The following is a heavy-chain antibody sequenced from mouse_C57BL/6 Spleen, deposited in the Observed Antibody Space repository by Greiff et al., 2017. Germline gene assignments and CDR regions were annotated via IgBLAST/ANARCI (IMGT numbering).Heavy chain of an antibody. J-gene: IGHJ3*01. D-gene: IGHD2-4*01. CDR1: GFTFSSYA. V-gene: IGHV5-9-1*02. Sequence: EVKLMESGEGLVKPGGSLKLSCAASGFTFSSYAMSWVRPTPEKRLEWVAYISSGGDYIYYADTVKGRFTFARDHARNTLYLQMSSLKSEDTAMDYCTRGEDDYDQLAWFAYWGQGTLGTVSA. CDR2: ISSGGDYI. CDR3: TRGEDDYDQLAWFAY.